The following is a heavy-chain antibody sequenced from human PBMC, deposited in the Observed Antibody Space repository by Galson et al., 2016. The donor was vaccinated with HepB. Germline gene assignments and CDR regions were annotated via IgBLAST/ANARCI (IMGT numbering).Heavy chain of an antibody. CDR1: GFSFSDSW. CDR2: ISSGSKYT. CDR3: AREEQTAINYFDP. Sequence: SLRLSSAASGFSFSDSWMSWIRQAPGKGLEWVSSISSGSKYTNYADSVRGRFTISRDNTEKSLFLQMNSLRAEDTAIYYCAREEQTAINYFDPWGQGTLVSVTS. J-gene: IGHJ5*02. D-gene: IGHD1-1*01. V-gene: IGHV3-11*06.